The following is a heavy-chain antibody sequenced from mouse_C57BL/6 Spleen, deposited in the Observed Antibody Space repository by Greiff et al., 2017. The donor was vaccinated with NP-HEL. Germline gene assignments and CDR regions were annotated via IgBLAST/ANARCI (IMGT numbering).Heavy chain of an antibody. CDR2: INYDGSST. Sequence: EVHLVESEGGLVQPGSSMKLSCTASGFTFSDYYMAWVRQVPEKGLEWVANINYDGSSTYYLDSLKSRFIISRDNAKNILYLQMSSLKSEDTATYYCARDKDYGEYFDVWGTGTTVTVSS. V-gene: IGHV5-16*01. D-gene: IGHD2-4*01. J-gene: IGHJ1*03. CDR1: GFTFSDYY. CDR3: ARDKDYGEYFDV.